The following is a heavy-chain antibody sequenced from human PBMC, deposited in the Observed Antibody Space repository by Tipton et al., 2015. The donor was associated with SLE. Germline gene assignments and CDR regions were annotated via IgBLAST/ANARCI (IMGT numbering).Heavy chain of an antibody. J-gene: IGHJ4*02. CDR2: ISYDGSNK. D-gene: IGHD2-21*01. CDR3: ASSILWWQVDY. Sequence: SLRLSCAASGFTFSNYAMHWVRQAPGKGLEWVAVISYDGSNKYYADSVKGRLTISRDNSKNTLYLQMNSLRAEDTAVYYCASSILWWQVDYWGQGTLVTVSS. CDR1: GFTFSNYA. V-gene: IGHV3-30*04.